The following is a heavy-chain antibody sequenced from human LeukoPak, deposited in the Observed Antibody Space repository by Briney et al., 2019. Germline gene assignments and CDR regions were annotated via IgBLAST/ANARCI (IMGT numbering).Heavy chain of an antibody. CDR1: GFTFSTYS. CDR2: ISSSSGTT. CDR3: ARDLVGTNPDSFDV. J-gene: IGHJ3*01. D-gene: IGHD1-1*01. Sequence: GGSLRLSCEASGFTFSTYSMQWVRQAPGKGLEWVSYISSSSGTTWYADSVKGRFTISRDNAKSSLYLQMNSLRAEDTAVYYCARDLVGTNPDSFDVWSQGTMVTVSS. V-gene: IGHV3-48*04.